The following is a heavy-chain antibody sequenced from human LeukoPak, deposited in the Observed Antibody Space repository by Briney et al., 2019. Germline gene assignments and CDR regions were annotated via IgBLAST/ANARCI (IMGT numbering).Heavy chain of an antibody. CDR2: IIPIFGIA. V-gene: IGHV1-69*04. CDR3: ARFSGSASIGAFDI. CDR1: GGTFSSYA. D-gene: IGHD1-26*01. J-gene: IGHJ3*02. Sequence: SMKVSCKASGGTFSSYAISWVRQAPGQGLERMGRIIPIFGIANYAQKFQGRVTITADKSTSTAYMELSSLRSEDTAVYYCARFSGSASIGAFDIWGQGTMVTVSS.